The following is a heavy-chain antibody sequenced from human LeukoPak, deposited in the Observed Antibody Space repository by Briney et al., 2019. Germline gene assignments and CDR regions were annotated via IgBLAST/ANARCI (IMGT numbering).Heavy chain of an antibody. V-gene: IGHV4-59*01. D-gene: IGHD4-17*01. Sequence: PSETLSLTCTVSGGSTSSYYWTWIRQPPGKGLEWIGYIYYSGSTNYNPSLTSRVTMSVDTSKNQFSLKLSSVTAADTAVYYCARRRSYGDYDYWGQGTLVTVSS. CDR1: GGSTSSYY. CDR2: IYYSGST. CDR3: ARRRSYGDYDY. J-gene: IGHJ4*02.